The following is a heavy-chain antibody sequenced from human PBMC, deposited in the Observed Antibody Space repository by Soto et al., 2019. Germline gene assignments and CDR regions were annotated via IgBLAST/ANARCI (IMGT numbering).Heavy chain of an antibody. CDR3: ARVGYSGIYFVPFDY. Sequence: GGSLRLSCAASGFTFSSYTMHWVRQAPGKGLEWVSAISGSSDYMYYADSLRGRFTISRDNAKNSLFLQMNSLRTEDTAVYYCARVGYSGIYFVPFDYWGQGSLVTVSS. V-gene: IGHV3-21*01. D-gene: IGHD1-26*01. CDR2: ISGSSDYM. J-gene: IGHJ4*02. CDR1: GFTFSSYT.